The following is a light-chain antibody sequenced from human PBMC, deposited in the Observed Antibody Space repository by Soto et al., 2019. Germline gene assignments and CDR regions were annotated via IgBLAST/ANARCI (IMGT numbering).Light chain of an antibody. CDR3: QVWDSSSDHWV. V-gene: IGLV3-21*02. CDR2: ADS. Sequence: SYELPQPPSVSLAPGQTARLPCVGNNIESKSVHWYHQKPGQAPVLVVYADSDRPSGIPERFSGSNSGNTATLTISRVEAGYEADYYCQVWDSSSDHWVFGGGTKLTVL. CDR1: NIESKS. J-gene: IGLJ3*02.